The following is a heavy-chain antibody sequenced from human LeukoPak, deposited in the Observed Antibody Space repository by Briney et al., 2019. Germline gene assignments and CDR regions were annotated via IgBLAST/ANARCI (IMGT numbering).Heavy chain of an antibody. CDR1: GFTFSGYW. D-gene: IGHD2-8*01. V-gene: IGHV3-74*01. J-gene: IGHJ4*02. CDR3: ARDIEGYCTNGVCYDYFDY. Sequence: PGGSLRLSCAASGFTFSGYWMHWVRQVPGKGLVWVSRINSDGSSTAYADSVKGRFTISRDNAKNSLYLQMNSLRAEDTAVYYCARDIEGYCTNGVCYDYFDYWGQGTLVTVSS. CDR2: INSDGSST.